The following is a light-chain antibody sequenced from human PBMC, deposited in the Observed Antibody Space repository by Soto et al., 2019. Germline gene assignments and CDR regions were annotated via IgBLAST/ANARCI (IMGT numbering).Light chain of an antibody. J-gene: IGKJ5*01. Sequence: DIQMTQSPLSVSASVGDRVTITGLSSQVISTWLAWYQQKPGQAPKLLIYAASVLESGVPSRFSGSGSGTDFTLTISSVQPEDFATYRCQQANSFPITFGQGTRLEI. CDR3: QQANSFPIT. V-gene: IGKV1-12*01. CDR2: AAS. CDR1: QVISTW.